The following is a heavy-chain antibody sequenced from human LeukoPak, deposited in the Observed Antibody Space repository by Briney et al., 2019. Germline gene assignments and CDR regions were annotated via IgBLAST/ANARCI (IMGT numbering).Heavy chain of an antibody. J-gene: IGHJ6*02. CDR2: IYYSGST. CDR1: GGSISSSSHY. D-gene: IGHD2-21*01. Sequence: SETLSLTCTVSGGSISSSSHYWGWIRQPPGKGLEWIGSIYYSGSTYYNPSLKSRVTISVDTSKNQFSLKLSSVTAADTAVYYCALFPLDGMDVWGQGTTVTVSS. V-gene: IGHV4-39*01. CDR3: ALFPLDGMDV.